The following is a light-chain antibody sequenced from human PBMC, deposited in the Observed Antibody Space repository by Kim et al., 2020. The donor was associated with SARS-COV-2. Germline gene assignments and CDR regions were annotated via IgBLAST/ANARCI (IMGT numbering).Light chain of an antibody. Sequence: QAVVTQKSSLTVSPEGTVTLTCGSSTGPVNTAHFPYWFQQKPGQDYRTLIYDVTNKDSWTPARFSGSFLVGKSALTLSCAQLDDEAEYYCLLWFKGVRVFGGGTRLTVL. CDR2: DVT. CDR3: LLWFKGVRV. J-gene: IGLJ2*01. V-gene: IGLV7-46*01. CDR1: TGPVNTAHF.